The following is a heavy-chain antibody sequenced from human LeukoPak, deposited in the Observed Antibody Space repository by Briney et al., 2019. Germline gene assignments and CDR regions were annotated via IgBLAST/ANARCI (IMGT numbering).Heavy chain of an antibody. CDR2: IGSSDTYI. CDR3: ARGDYSDSSGYYYVSHYYYGMDV. Sequence: PGGSLRLSCAASGFTFSTFSMNWVRQAPGKGLECVSYIGSSDTYIYYADSVKGRFTISRDNAKNSLYLQMNSLRAEDTAVYYCARGDYSDSSGYYYVSHYYYGMDVWGQGTTVTVSS. V-gene: IGHV3-21*01. D-gene: IGHD3-22*01. CDR1: GFTFSTFS. J-gene: IGHJ6*02.